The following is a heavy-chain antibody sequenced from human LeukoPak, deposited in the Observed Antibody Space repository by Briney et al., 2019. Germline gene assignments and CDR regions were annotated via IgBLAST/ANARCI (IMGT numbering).Heavy chain of an antibody. D-gene: IGHD3-10*01. CDR2: MDPNSGNT. Sequence: ASVKVSCKASGYTFTSYDINWVRQATGQGLEWMGWMDPNSGNTGYAQKFQGRVTMTRDTSISTAYMELSRLRSDDTAVYYCARDTRTYYGPLYYFDYWGQGTLVTVSS. CDR3: ARDTRTYYGPLYYFDY. CDR1: GYTFTSYD. J-gene: IGHJ4*02. V-gene: IGHV1-8*01.